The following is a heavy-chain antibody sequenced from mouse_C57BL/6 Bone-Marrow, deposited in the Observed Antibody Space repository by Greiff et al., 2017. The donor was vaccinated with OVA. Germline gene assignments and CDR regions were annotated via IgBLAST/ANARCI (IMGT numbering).Heavy chain of an antibody. CDR2: IHPNSGST. D-gene: IGHD5-1-1*01. V-gene: IGHV1-64*01. J-gene: IGHJ4*01. CDR1: GYTFTSYL. Sequence: QVQLQQPGAELVKPGASVKLSCKASGYTFTSYLMHWVKQRPGQGLEWIGMIHPNSGSTNYNEKFKSKATLTVDKSSSTAYLQLSSLTSEDSAVYYCARRPSNTHDAMDYWGQGTSVTVSS. CDR3: ARRPSNTHDAMDY.